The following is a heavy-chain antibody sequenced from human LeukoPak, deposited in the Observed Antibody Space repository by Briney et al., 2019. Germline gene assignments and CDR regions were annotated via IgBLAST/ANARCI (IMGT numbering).Heavy chain of an antibody. D-gene: IGHD6-19*01. V-gene: IGHV4-59*08. CDR3: ARRVRSIAVAAYDY. CDR1: GGSISSYY. Sequence: SETLSLTCTVSGGSISSYYWSWIRQPPGKGLEWIGYIYYSGSTNYNPSLKSRVTISVDTSKNQFSLKLSSVTAADTAVYYCARRVRSIAVAAYDYWGQGTLVTVSS. CDR2: IYYSGST. J-gene: IGHJ4*02.